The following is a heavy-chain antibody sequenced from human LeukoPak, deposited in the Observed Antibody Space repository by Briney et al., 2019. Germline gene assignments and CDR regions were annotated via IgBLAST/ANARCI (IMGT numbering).Heavy chain of an antibody. CDR2: IYYSGRT. V-gene: IGHV4-30-4*01. CDR3: ARGLFDQLRLGELSLYLNPPYYFDY. Sequence: RTSQTLSLTCTVSGGSISSGDYYWSWIRQPPGKGLEWIGYIYYSGRTYYNPSLKSRVTISVDTSKNQFSLKLSSVTAADTAVYYCARGLFDQLRLGELSLYLNPPYYFDYWGQGTLVTVSS. J-gene: IGHJ4*02. D-gene: IGHD3-16*02. CDR1: GGSISSGDYY.